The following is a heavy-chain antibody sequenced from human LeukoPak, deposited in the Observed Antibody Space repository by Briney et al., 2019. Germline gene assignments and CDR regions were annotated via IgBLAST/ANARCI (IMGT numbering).Heavy chain of an antibody. D-gene: IGHD3-10*01. J-gene: IGHJ6*03. CDR1: GGSPSSYS. V-gene: IGHV4-59*01. Sequence: SQTLSPTCTVSGGSPSSYSWSWIRQPPGRGLEWIGYIYYSGRTNYNPSLKSRVTISADTSKNQFSLKLSSVTAADTAVYYCARDRLEYGFGELSFPYYYMDVWGKGTTVTVSS. CDR2: IYYSGRT. CDR3: ARDRLEYGFGELSFPYYYMDV.